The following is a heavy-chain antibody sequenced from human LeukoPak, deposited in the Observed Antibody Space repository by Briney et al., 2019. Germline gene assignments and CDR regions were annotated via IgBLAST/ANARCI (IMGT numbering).Heavy chain of an antibody. CDR2: ISGSGGMT. Sequence: GGSLRLSCAASGFTSSTYAMSWVRQAPGKGLEWVSGISGSGGMTYYADSVKGRFTISRDKSKNTLYLQMNSLRAEDTAVYYCAKALGIRGRNDFWSGYSHPSDAFDIWGQGTMVTVSS. V-gene: IGHV3-23*01. D-gene: IGHD3-3*01. CDR1: GFTSSTYA. CDR3: AKALGIRGRNDFWSGYSHPSDAFDI. J-gene: IGHJ3*02.